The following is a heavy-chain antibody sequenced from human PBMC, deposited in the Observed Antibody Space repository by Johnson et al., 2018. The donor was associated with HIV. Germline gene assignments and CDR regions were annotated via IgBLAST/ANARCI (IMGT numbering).Heavy chain of an antibody. CDR3: APENGRNAFDI. J-gene: IGHJ3*02. D-gene: IGHD1-14*01. CDR2: ISGGAGST. V-gene: IGHV3-23*04. CDR1: GFTFSTYA. Sequence: VQLVESGGGLVQPGGSLRLSCAASGFTFSTYAMNWVRQAPGKGLEWVSGISGGAGSTYYADSVKGRFTISRDTSNNTLSLHMSSLRAEDTAVYYCAPENGRNAFDIWGQGTMVAVSS.